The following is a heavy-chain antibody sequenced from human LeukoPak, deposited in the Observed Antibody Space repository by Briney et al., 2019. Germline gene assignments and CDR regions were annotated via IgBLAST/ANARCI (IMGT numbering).Heavy chain of an antibody. CDR3: ARVRDTILPYYFDY. Sequence: PGGSLRPPYEASGLTFSDYYKMWVPHPPGKARECISQISRASFVIAYGQSVKGRTTISRDNAQNSLYLKMNSLTGEDTAVSCCARVRDTILPYYFDYWGQGILVTVSS. CDR1: GLTFSDYY. CDR2: ISRASFVI. V-gene: IGHV3-11*01. J-gene: IGHJ4*02. D-gene: IGHD3-3*01.